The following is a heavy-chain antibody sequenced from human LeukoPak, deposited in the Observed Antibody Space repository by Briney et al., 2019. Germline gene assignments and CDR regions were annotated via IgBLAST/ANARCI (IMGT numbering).Heavy chain of an antibody. J-gene: IGHJ4*02. D-gene: IGHD1-26*01. V-gene: IGHV3-15*01. CDR3: ITYSPDDY. CDR1: GFSFSNAW. CDR2: IKSKSDDGTT. Sequence: PGGSLRLSCAASGFSFSNAWMSWVRQAPGKGLEWVGRIKSKSDDGTTDYAAPVKGRFTISRDDSKNTLYLQMNSLKTEDTAVYYCITYSPDDYWGQGTLVTVSS.